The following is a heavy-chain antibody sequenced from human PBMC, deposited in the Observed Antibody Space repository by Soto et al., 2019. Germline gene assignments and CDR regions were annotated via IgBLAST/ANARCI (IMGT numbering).Heavy chain of an antibody. CDR3: AMQNGYYDSSGYYWGYYYYGMDV. D-gene: IGHD3-22*01. J-gene: IGHJ6*02. CDR1: GYSFTSYW. Sequence: GESLKISCKGSGYSFTSYWIGWVRQMPGKGLEWMGIIYPGDSDTRYSPSFQGQVTISADKSISTAYLQWSSLKASDTAMYYCAMQNGYYDSSGYYWGYYYYGMDVWGQGTKVTVSS. CDR2: IYPGDSDT. V-gene: IGHV5-51*01.